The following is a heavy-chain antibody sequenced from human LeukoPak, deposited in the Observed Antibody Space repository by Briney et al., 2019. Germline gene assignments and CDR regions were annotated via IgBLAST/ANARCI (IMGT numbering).Heavy chain of an antibody. D-gene: IGHD6-13*01. V-gene: IGHV4-61*01. CDR3: AVALLGQQLAIDY. CDR2: IYYSGST. J-gene: IGHJ4*02. Sequence: SETLSLTCTVSGGSVSSGSYYWSWIRQPPGKGLEWIGYIYYSGSTNYNPSLKSRVTISVDTSKNQFSLKLSSVTAADTAAYYCAVALLGQQLAIDYWGQGTLVTVSS. CDR1: GGSVSSGSYY.